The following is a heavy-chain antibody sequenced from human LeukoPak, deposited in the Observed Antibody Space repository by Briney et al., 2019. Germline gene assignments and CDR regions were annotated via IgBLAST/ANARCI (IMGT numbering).Heavy chain of an antibody. CDR2: IYHSGST. Sequence: PSQTLSLTCAVSGGSISSGGYSWSWTRQPPGKGLEWIGYIYHSGSTYYNPSLKSRVTISVDRSKNQFSLKLSSVTAADTAVYYCARAWGTFDYWGQGTLVTVSS. J-gene: IGHJ4*02. V-gene: IGHV4-30-2*01. D-gene: IGHD3-16*01. CDR1: GGSISSGGYS. CDR3: ARAWGTFDY.